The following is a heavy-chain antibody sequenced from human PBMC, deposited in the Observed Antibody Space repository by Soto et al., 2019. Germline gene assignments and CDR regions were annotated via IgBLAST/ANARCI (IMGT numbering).Heavy chain of an antibody. CDR2: ISAYNGNT. CDR1: GYIITIYG. V-gene: IGHV1-18*01. CDR3: GRDHSGYSYGYNGFDP. Sequence: VALVKVACKASGYIITIYGGSWVRQATGQGLEWMGWISAYNGNTNYAQKLQGRVTMTTDTSTSTAYMELRSLRSDDRAVYYCGRDHSGYSYGYNGFDPGGQGTLVTVSS. J-gene: IGHJ5*02. D-gene: IGHD5-18*01.